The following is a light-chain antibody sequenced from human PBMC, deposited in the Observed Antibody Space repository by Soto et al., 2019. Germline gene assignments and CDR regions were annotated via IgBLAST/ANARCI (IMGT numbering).Light chain of an antibody. J-gene: IGKJ1*01. Sequence: DVVMTQSPLSLPVTLGQPASISCRSSHSLVYSDGSTNLNWFQQRPGQSPRRLIYKVSNRDSGVPDRFSGSGSGTDFTLKISRVEAEDVGVYYCMQFTHWPWTFGQGTKV. CDR1: HSLVYSDGSTN. CDR3: MQFTHWPWT. V-gene: IGKV2-30*01. CDR2: KVS.